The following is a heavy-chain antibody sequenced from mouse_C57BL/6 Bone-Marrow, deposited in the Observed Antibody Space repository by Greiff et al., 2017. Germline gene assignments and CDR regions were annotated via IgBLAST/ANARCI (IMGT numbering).Heavy chain of an antibody. CDR1: GFTFSDYY. D-gene: IGHD2-3*01. V-gene: IGHV5-12*01. CDR2: ISNGGGST. CDR3: ARLDYDGYYVDV. J-gene: IGHJ1*03. Sequence: EVKLVESGGGLVQPGGSLKLSCAASGFTFSDYYMYWVRQTPEKRLEWVAYISNGGGSTYYPDTVKGRFTISRDNAKNTLYLQMSRLKSEDTAMYYCARLDYDGYYVDVWGTGTTVTVSS.